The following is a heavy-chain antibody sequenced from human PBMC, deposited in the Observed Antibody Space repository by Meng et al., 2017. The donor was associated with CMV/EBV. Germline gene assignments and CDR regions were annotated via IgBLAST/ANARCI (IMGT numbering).Heavy chain of an antibody. D-gene: IGHD3-10*01. CDR3: AREEITMVRGVLNYFDY. J-gene: IGHJ4*02. Sequence: GGSISSYCWSWIRQPAGKGLEWIGRIYTSGSTNYNPSLKSRVTMSVDTSKNQFSLKLSSVTAADTAVYYCAREEITMVRGVLNYFDYWGQGTLVTVSS. CDR2: IYTSGST. V-gene: IGHV4-4*07. CDR1: GGSISSYC.